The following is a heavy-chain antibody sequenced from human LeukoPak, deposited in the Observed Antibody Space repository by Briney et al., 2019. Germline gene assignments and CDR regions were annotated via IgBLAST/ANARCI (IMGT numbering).Heavy chain of an antibody. Sequence: GGSLRLSCAASGFTFSSYAMSWVRQAPGKGLEWVSAISGSGGSTYYADSVKGRFTISRDNSKNTLYLQMNSLRAEDTAVYYCAEGSYYDSSGYFGEFDYWGQGTLVTVSS. CDR1: GFTFSSYA. CDR3: AEGSYYDSSGYFGEFDY. D-gene: IGHD3-22*01. V-gene: IGHV3-23*01. CDR2: ISGSGGST. J-gene: IGHJ4*02.